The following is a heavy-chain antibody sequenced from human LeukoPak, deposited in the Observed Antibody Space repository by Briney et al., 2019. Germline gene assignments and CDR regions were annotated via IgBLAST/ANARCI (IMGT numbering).Heavy chain of an antibody. D-gene: IGHD1-26*01. V-gene: IGHV3-23*01. J-gene: IGHJ6*02. Sequence: GGSLRLSCAASGFTFSSYAMSWVRQAPGKGLEWVSTISGSGGAGTYYADSVRGRFTISRDNSKNTLYLPMNSLRAEDTAVYYCVKDRGGSPFYGMDVWGQGTTVTVSS. CDR1: GFTFSSYA. CDR2: ISGSGGAGT. CDR3: VKDRGGSPFYGMDV.